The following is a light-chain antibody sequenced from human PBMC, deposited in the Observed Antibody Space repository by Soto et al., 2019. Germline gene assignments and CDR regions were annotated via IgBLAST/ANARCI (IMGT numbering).Light chain of an antibody. CDR3: QQYGSSPT. V-gene: IGKV3-20*01. J-gene: IGKJ1*01. Sequence: EIVLTQSPGTLSLSPGERATLSCRASQSVSSGYLAWYQQKPGQAPRLLIYSASSRASGIPDRFSGSGSGTDFTLTISRLEPEDFAVYYCQQYGSSPTFGQGIKVEIK. CDR1: QSVSSGY. CDR2: SAS.